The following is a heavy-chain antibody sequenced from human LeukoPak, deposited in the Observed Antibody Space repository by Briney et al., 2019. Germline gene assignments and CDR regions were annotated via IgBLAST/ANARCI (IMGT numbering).Heavy chain of an antibody. V-gene: IGHV1-69*06. J-gene: IGHJ6*04. CDR3: ARDSIAAAGTGPYGMDV. CDR1: GGTFISYA. Sequence: GASVKVSFKASGGTFISYAISWVRRAPGQGLGWMGGIIPIFGTANYAQKFPGRVTITADKSTSTAYMELSSLRSEDTAVYYCARDSIAAAGTGPYGMDVWGKGTTVTVSS. CDR2: IIPIFGTA. D-gene: IGHD6-13*01.